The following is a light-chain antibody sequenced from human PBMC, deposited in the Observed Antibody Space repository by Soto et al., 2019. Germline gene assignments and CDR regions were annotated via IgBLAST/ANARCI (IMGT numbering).Light chain of an antibody. Sequence: QPVLTQSSSASASLGSSVKLTCTLSSGHSTYIIAWHQQQPGKAPRYLMKVEGSGSYNKGSGIPDRFSGSSSGADRYLTMSNLQSEYEADYYCETWDSNSPIFGGGTKLTVL. CDR3: ETWDSNSPI. V-gene: IGLV4-60*03. CDR1: SGHSTYI. CDR2: VEGSGSY. J-gene: IGLJ2*01.